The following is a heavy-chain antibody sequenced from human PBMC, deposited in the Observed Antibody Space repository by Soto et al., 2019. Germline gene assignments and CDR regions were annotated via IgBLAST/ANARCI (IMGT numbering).Heavy chain of an antibody. CDR3: ARDIRYAFLRGDTDWFDP. J-gene: IGHJ5*02. CDR1: GYTFTSYG. V-gene: IGHV1-18*01. Sequence: QVHLVQSRAEVRKPGASVRVSCKASGYTFTSYGVSWVRQAPGQGLEWMGWISTYNGNTKYAQKFPGRVIKTTDTSTDTAYMELERLRSGDKAVDYWARDIRYAFLRGDTDWFDPWGQGTLVTVSS. CDR2: ISTYNGNT. D-gene: IGHD3-3*01.